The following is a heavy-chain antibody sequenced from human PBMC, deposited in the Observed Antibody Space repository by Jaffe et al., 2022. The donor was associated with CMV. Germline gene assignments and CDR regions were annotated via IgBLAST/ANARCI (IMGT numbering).Heavy chain of an antibody. V-gene: IGHV2-5*01. CDR1: GFSFNTTGVG. CDR2: IYWNGDK. D-gene: IGHD4-17*01. CDR3: AHSWNNDYDPSHFDY. J-gene: IGHJ4*02. Sequence: QITLEESGPTLVRPTQTLTLTCTFSGFSFNTTGVGVGWIRQTPGKALEWLSLIYWNGDKRYSPSPKSRLTITKDTSKNQVFLTMTNMDPVDTATYYCAHSWNNDYDPSHFDYWGQGALVTVSS.